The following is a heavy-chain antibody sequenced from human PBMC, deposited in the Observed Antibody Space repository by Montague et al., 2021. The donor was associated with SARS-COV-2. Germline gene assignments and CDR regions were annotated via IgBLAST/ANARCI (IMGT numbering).Heavy chain of an antibody. V-gene: IGHV2-5*01. CDR2: IYGNDDK. CDR1: GFSLTTKGMG. CDR3: AHFRTHYNLFTGYWPNAMDV. J-gene: IGHJ6*02. Sequence: PALVKPTQTLTLTCSFSGFSLTTKGMGVTWIRQPPGKALDWLALIYGNDDKRYRPSLQTKLTIAKDTSKNQVILIMTDMDPADTGTYFCAHFRTHYNLFTGYWPNAMDVWGQGTTVTVSS. D-gene: IGHD3-9*01.